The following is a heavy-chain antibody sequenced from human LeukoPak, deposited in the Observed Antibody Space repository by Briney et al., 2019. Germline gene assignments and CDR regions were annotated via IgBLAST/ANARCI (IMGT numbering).Heavy chain of an antibody. V-gene: IGHV3-30*04. J-gene: IGHJ4*02. Sequence: PGGSLRLSCAASGFTFSSYAMHWVRQAPGKGLEWVAVISYDGSNKYYADSVKGRFTISRDNSKSTLYLQMNSLRAEDTAVYYCAKSPDSSGYFDSWGQGTLVTVSS. CDR1: GFTFSSYA. CDR3: AKSPDSSGYFDS. D-gene: IGHD3-22*01. CDR2: ISYDGSNK.